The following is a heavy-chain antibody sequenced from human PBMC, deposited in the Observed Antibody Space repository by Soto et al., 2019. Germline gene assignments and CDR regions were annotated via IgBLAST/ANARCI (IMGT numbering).Heavy chain of an antibody. CDR2: IHYSGST. Sequence: QVQLQESGPGLVKPSETLSLTCTVSGGSISPYYWSWIRQPPGKGLDWIGNIHYSGSTDYNPYYPCRKNRVTIAPHTSTNQFFLKLTSVTSADTAVYYCAKGGTSSLPFDYWGQGILVTVSS. D-gene: IGHD2-2*01. CDR1: GGSISPYY. CDR3: AKGGTSSLPFDY. V-gene: IGHV4-59*01. J-gene: IGHJ4*02.